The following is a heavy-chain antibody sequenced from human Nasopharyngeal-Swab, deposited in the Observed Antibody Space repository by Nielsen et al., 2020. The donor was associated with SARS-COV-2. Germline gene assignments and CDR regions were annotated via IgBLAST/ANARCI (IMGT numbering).Heavy chain of an antibody. CDR1: GGSISSSSYY. Sequence: SETLSLTCTVSGGSISSSSYYWGWIRQPPGKGLEWIGSIYYSGSTYYNPSLKSRVTISVDTSKNRFSLKLSSVTAADTAVYYCARARDRVTIFGVVRDWFDPWGQGTLVTVSS. CDR2: IYYSGST. CDR3: ARARDRVTIFGVVRDWFDP. V-gene: IGHV4-39*07. J-gene: IGHJ5*02. D-gene: IGHD3-3*01.